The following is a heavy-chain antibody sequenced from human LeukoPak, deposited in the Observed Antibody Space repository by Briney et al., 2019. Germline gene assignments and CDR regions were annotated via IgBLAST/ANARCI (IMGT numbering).Heavy chain of an antibody. CDR2: INHSGST. Sequence: PSETLSLTCAVYGGSFSGYYWSWIRQPPGKGLEWIGEINHSGSTNYNPSLKSRVTISVDTSKNQFSLKLRSVTAADTAVYYCASASSDSSGLSDYWGQGTLVTVSS. V-gene: IGHV4-34*01. J-gene: IGHJ4*02. D-gene: IGHD3-22*01. CDR3: ASASSDSSGLSDY. CDR1: GGSFSGYY.